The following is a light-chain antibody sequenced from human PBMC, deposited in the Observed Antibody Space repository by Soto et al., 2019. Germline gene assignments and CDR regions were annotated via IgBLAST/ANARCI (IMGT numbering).Light chain of an antibody. V-gene: IGKV1-39*01. Sequence: DIQMTQSPSSLSASVGDRVTITCRASQSISSYLNWYQQKRGKAPRLLIYAAPSLQSGVPSRFSGSGSGTDFTLTISSLQPEDFATYYCQQSYSSWTFGQGTKVDIK. CDR3: QQSYSSWT. CDR2: AAP. J-gene: IGKJ1*01. CDR1: QSISSY.